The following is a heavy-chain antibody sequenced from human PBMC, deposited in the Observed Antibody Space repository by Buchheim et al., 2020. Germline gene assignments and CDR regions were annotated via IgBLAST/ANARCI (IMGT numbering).Heavy chain of an antibody. CDR3: ATQAGGATAYLDY. J-gene: IGHJ4*02. V-gene: IGHV3-23*01. CDR1: VFTFNTYA. Sequence: EVQLLESGGGLAQPGGSLRLSCAASVFTFNTYAMSWVRQAPGGGLEWVSAVCDSGGSTYYVDSVKGRFTISRDNSKNTLYLQTNSLRAEDTAVYYCATQAGGATAYLDYWGQGTL. D-gene: IGHD1-26*01. CDR2: VCDSGGST.